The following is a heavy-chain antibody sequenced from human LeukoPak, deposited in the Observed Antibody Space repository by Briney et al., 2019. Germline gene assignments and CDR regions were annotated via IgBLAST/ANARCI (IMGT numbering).Heavy chain of an antibody. D-gene: IGHD4-17*01. CDR2: MNPNSGKT. Sequence: ASVKVSCKASGYTFTSYDINWVRQATGQGLEWMGWMNPNSGKTGYAQKFQGRVTMTRNTSISTAYMELSSLRSEDTAVYYCARATVTTGYYYYYGMDVWGQGTTVTVSS. CDR1: GYTFTSYD. CDR3: ARATVTTGYYYYYGMDV. J-gene: IGHJ6*02. V-gene: IGHV1-8*01.